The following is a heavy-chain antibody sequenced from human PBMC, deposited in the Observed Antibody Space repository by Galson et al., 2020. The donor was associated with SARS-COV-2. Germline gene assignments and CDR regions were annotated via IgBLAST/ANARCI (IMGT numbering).Heavy chain of an antibody. Sequence: GGSLRLSCAASGFTFSSYGMHWVRQAPGKGLEWVAVISYDGSNKYYADSVKGRFTISRDNSKNTLYLQMNSLRAEDTAVYYCARDGAIIGTTGFDYWGQGTLVTVSS. CDR3: ARDGAIIGTTGFDY. CDR2: ISYDGSNK. V-gene: IGHV3-30*03. J-gene: IGHJ4*02. CDR1: GFTFSSYG. D-gene: IGHD1-7*01.